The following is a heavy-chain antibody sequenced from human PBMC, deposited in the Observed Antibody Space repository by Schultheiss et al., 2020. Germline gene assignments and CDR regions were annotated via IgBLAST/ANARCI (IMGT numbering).Heavy chain of an antibody. CDR2: ISGSGGST. D-gene: IGHD6-13*01. J-gene: IGHJ4*02. CDR1: GFTFDEYA. CDR3: ATTAAADHFDY. Sequence: GGSLRLSCAVSGFTFDEYAMHWVRQVPGKGLMWVSAISGSGGSTYYADSVKGRFTISRDNSKNTLYLQMNSLRAEDTAVYYCATTAAADHFDYWGQGTLVTVSS. V-gene: IGHV3-23*01.